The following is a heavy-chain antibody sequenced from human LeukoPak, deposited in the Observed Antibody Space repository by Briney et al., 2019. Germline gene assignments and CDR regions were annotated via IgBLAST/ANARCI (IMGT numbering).Heavy chain of an antibody. V-gene: IGHV4-38-2*01. CDR1: GYSISSGYY. Sequence: SETLSLTCAVSGYSISSGYYWGWIRQPPGKGLEWIGSMYHSGSTHYSPSLKSRVTISVDTSKNQFSLKLSSVTAADTAVYYCARTLYSISSKTGNWFDPWGQGALVTVSS. CDR3: ARTLYSISSKTGNWFDP. J-gene: IGHJ5*02. CDR2: MYHSGST. D-gene: IGHD6-6*01.